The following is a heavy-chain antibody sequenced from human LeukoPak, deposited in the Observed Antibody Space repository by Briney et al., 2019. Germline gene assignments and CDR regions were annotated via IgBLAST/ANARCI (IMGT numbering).Heavy chain of an antibody. V-gene: IGHV1-2*06. D-gene: IGHD2-2*01. CDR1: GYTFTGYY. Sequence: GASVKVSCKASGYTFTGYYMHWVRQAPGQGLEWMGRINPNNGGTNYAQKFQGRVTMTRDTSISTAYMELSSLRSEDTAVYYCARGYCSSTSCYMDVWGQGTTVT. CDR2: INPNNGGT. CDR3: ARGYCSSTSCYMDV. J-gene: IGHJ6*02.